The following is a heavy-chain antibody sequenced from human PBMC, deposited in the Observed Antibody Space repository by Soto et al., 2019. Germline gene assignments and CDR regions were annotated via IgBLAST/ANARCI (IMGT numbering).Heavy chain of an antibody. CDR1: GFTFSSYA. CDR3: ARDLSEGSIAAFDY. Sequence: QVQLVESGGGVVQPGRSLRLSCAASGFTFSSYAMHWVRQAPGKGLEWVAVISYDGSNKYYADSVKGRFTISRDNSKNTLYLQMNSLRTEDTAVYYCARDLSEGSIAAFDYWGQGTLVTVSS. J-gene: IGHJ4*02. CDR2: ISYDGSNK. V-gene: IGHV3-30-3*01. D-gene: IGHD6-6*01.